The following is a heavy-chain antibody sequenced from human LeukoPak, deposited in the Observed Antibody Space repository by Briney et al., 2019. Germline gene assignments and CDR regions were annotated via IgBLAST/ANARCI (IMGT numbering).Heavy chain of an antibody. CDR3: ARAFDSSGYYYYFYFDY. CDR2: INYSGST. D-gene: IGHD3-22*01. CDR1: GGSISSGGYY. Sequence: PSEALSLTCTVSGGSISSGGYYWSWIRQHPGKGLEWIGYINYSGSTYYNPSLKSPTIISVDTSKNQFSLKVNSVTAADTAVYYCARAFDSSGYYYYFYFDYWGQGTLVTVSS. J-gene: IGHJ4*02. V-gene: IGHV4-31*01.